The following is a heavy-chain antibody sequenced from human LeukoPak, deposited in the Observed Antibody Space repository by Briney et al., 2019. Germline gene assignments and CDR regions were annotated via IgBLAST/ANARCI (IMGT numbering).Heavy chain of an antibody. J-gene: IGHJ4*02. V-gene: IGHV1-2*02. Sequence: ASVKVSCKASGYTFTSYYMHWVRQAPGQGLEWMGWINPNSGGTNYAQKFQGRVTMTEDTSTDTAYMELSSLRSEDTAVYYCATATYYYDSSGYYPDYWGQGTLVTVSS. D-gene: IGHD3-22*01. CDR2: INPNSGGT. CDR3: ATATYYYDSSGYYPDY. CDR1: GYTFTSYY.